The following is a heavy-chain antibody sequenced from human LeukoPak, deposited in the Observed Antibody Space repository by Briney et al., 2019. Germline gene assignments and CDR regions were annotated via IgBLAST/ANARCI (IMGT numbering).Heavy chain of an antibody. J-gene: IGHJ3*01. CDR2: ISSSSSTI. V-gene: IGHV3-48*02. CDR3: ARATGYCRGGSCHHDAFDF. CDR1: GFTFSSYS. Sequence: GGSLRLSCAASGFTFSSYSLNWVRQAPGQGLEWVSYISSSSSTIYYADSVKGRFTISRDNAKKSVYLQMNSLRDEDTAVYYCARATGYCRGGSCHHDAFDFWGQGTMVTVSS. D-gene: IGHD2-15*01.